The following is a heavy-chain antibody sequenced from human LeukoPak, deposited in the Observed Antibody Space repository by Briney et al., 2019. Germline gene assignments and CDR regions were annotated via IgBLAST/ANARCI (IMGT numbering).Heavy chain of an antibody. J-gene: IGHJ4*02. CDR2: IRYDGSNK. D-gene: IGHD3-10*01. CDR3: ARDYYYGSGSYYI. V-gene: IGHV3-30*02. CDR1: GFTFSSYG. Sequence: GGSLRLSCAASGFTFSSYGMHWVRQAPGKGLEWVAFIRYDGSNKYYADSVKGRFTISRDNSKNTLYLQMNSLRAEDTAVYYCARDYYYGSGSYYIWGQGTLVTVSS.